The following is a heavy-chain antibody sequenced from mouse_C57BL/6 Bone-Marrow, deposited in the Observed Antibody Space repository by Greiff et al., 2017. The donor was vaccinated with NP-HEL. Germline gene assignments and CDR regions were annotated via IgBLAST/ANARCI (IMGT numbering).Heavy chain of an antibody. V-gene: IGHV1-50*01. J-gene: IGHJ4*01. D-gene: IGHD2-4*01. CDR2: IDPSDSYT. Sequence: QVQLQQPGAELVKPGASVKLSCKASGYTFTSYWMQWVKQRPGRGLEWIGEIDPSDSYTNYNQKFKGKATLTVDTSSSTAYMQLSSLTSEDSAVYYCARYYDVDAMDYWGQGTSVTVSS. CDR1: GYTFTSYW. CDR3: ARYYDVDAMDY.